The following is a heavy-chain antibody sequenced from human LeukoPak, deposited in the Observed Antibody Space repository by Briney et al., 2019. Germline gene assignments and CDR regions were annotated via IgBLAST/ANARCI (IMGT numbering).Heavy chain of an antibody. CDR2: IRYDGDNK. CDR3: ARAERRWRPLGETQYFDY. CDR1: GFTFSPDD. Sequence: GGSLRLSCAASGFTFSPDDMHWVRQAPGKGLEWVASIRYDGDNKYYADSVKGRFTISRDNSKNTLFLQMNSLRAEDTAVYYCARAERRWRPLGETQYFDYWGQGTLVTVSS. V-gene: IGHV3-30*02. J-gene: IGHJ4*02. D-gene: IGHD5-24*01.